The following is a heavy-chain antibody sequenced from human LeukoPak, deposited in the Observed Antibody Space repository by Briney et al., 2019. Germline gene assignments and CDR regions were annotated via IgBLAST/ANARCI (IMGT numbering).Heavy chain of an antibody. V-gene: IGHV3-33*01. Sequence: GGSLRLSCAASGFTFSGCGMHWVRQAPGKGLEWVAFIWYDGRDKYYADSVKGQFTISRDNAKNSLYLQMNNLRAEDTAVYYCARDDHYYYYYMDVWGKGTTVTVSS. J-gene: IGHJ6*03. CDR1: GFTFSGCG. CDR2: IWYDGRDK. CDR3: ARDDHYYYYYMDV.